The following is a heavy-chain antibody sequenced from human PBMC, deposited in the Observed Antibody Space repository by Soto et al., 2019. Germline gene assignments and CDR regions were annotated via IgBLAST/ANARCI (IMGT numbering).Heavy chain of an antibody. J-gene: IGHJ1*01. Sequence: PGGSLRLSCAASGFTFSSYSMNWVRQAPGKGLEWVSYISSSSSNIYYADSVKGRFTISRDNAKNSLYLQMNSLRDEDTAVYYCARDEYCSSTSCYYLLGYFQHWGQGTLVTVSS. D-gene: IGHD2-2*01. V-gene: IGHV3-48*02. CDR2: ISSSSSNI. CDR3: ARDEYCSSTSCYYLLGYFQH. CDR1: GFTFSSYS.